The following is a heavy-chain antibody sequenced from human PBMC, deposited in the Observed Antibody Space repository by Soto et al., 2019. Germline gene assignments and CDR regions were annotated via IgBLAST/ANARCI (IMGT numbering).Heavy chain of an antibody. V-gene: IGHV1-2*02. CDR1: GYTFTGYY. Sequence: ASVKVSCKDSGYTFTGYYVHWVRQAPGQGLEWMGWTNPNSGDTYLAQRFQGRVTMNSDTSIGTAYMELRGLTSDDTAEYYCAKGGAIVADCTRVYLYNAMDVWGQGTTVTVSS. CDR3: AKGGAIVADCTRVYLYNAMDV. CDR2: TNPNSGDT. D-gene: IGHD5-12*01. J-gene: IGHJ6*02.